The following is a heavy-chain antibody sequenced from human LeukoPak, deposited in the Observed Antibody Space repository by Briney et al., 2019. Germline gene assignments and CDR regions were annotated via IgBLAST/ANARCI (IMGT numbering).Heavy chain of an antibody. J-gene: IGHJ4*02. Sequence: ASVKVSCKASGYTFTGYYMHWVRQAPGQGLEWMGWINPNSGGTTYAQKFQGRVTMTRDTSISTAYMELSRLRSDDTAVYYCARGTDIVVVPAAIRYFDYWGQGTLVTVSS. CDR3: ARGTDIVVVPAAIRYFDY. D-gene: IGHD2-2*02. CDR1: GYTFTGYY. CDR2: INPNSGGT. V-gene: IGHV1-2*02.